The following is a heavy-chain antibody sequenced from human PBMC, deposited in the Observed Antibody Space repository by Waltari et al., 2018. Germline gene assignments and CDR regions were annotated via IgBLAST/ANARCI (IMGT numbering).Heavy chain of an antibody. CDR1: GFTFSTYW. CDR3: SRWDGFDI. CDR2: IEEGGSEK. V-gene: IGHV3-7*01. Sequence: EVQLVQSGGGLVQPGGSLRLSCIASGFTFSTYWMTWVRQAPGKGLEWVANIEEGGSEKHYVDSVKVRFTISRDNAKNSLYLQMNSLRAEDTAVYYCSRWDGFDIWGQGTMVTVSS. J-gene: IGHJ3*02.